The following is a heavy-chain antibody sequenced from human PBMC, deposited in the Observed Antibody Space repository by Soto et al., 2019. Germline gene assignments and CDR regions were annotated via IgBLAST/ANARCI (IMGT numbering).Heavy chain of an antibody. V-gene: IGHV3-23*01. D-gene: IGHD6-13*01. CDR1: GFTFSSYA. CDR3: AKDDPEEIAAAGGFDP. J-gene: IGHJ5*02. Sequence: EVQLLESGGGLVQPGGSLRLSCAASGFTFSSYAMSWVRQAPGKGLEWVSAISGSGGSTYYADSVKGRFTISRDNSKNTLYLQMNSLRAEDTAVYYCAKDDPEEIAAAGGFDPWGQGTLVTVSS. CDR2: ISGSGGST.